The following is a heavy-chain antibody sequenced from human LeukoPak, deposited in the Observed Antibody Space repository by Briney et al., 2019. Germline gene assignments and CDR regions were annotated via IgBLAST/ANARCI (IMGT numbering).Heavy chain of an antibody. V-gene: IGHV1-46*01. CDR1: GYTFTSYY. D-gene: IGHD3/OR15-3a*01. Sequence: ASVKVSCKASGYTFTSYYMHWVRQAPGQGLEWMGIINLGGGSTSYAQKFQGRVTMTRDTSTSTVYMELSSLRSEDTAVYYCARGGLRGAFDIWGQGTMVTVSS. CDR2: INLGGGST. J-gene: IGHJ3*02. CDR3: ARGGLRGAFDI.